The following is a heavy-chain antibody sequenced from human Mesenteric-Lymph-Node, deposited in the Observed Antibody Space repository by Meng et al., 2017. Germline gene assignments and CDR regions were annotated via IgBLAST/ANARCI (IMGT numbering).Heavy chain of an antibody. CDR3: ARFSSSQDY. Sequence: GESLKISCAASGFTFSSYAMSWVRQAPGKGLEWVSAISGSGGSTYYADSVKGRFTISRDNAKNSLYLQMNSLRAEDTAVYYCARFSSSQDYWGQGTLVTVSS. D-gene: IGHD6-13*01. J-gene: IGHJ4*02. V-gene: IGHV3-23*01. CDR2: ISGSGGST. CDR1: GFTFSSYA.